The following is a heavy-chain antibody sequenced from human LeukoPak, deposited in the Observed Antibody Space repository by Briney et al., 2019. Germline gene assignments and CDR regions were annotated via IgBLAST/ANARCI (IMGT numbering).Heavy chain of an antibody. D-gene: IGHD6-13*01. CDR3: ARQLVLQH. Sequence: GESLKISCAASGFTFSSYWMSWVRQAPGKGLEWVANINQDGSEKYNVDSVKGRFTISRDNAKNSLYLQMNSLRAEDTAVYYCARQLVLQHWGQGTLVTVSS. CDR2: INQDGSEK. CDR1: GFTFSSYW. V-gene: IGHV3-7*01. J-gene: IGHJ1*01.